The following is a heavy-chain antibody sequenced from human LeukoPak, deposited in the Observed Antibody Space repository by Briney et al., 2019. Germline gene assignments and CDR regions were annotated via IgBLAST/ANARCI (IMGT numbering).Heavy chain of an antibody. CDR1: GFTFSSYS. J-gene: IGHJ6*03. CDR2: ISSSSSYI. CDR3: ARDQYFEYSSGWSPPNYYYYYYMDV. D-gene: IGHD6-19*01. V-gene: IGHV3-21*01. Sequence: PGRSLRLSCAASGFTFSSYSMNWVRQAPGKGLEWVSSISSSSSYIYYADSVKGRFTISRDNAKNSLYLQMNSLRAEDTAVYYCARDQYFEYSSGWSPPNYYYYYYMDVWGKGTTVTVSS.